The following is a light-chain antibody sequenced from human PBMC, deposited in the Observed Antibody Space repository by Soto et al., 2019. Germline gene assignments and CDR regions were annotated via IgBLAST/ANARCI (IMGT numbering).Light chain of an antibody. CDR3: SSYTTNHTRV. Sequence: QSALTQPASVSGSAGQSITISCTGTSTDVGGYNYVSWFQHHPDKAPKLIIYEVNDRPSGVSNRFSGSKSGNTASLTISGLQPEDEADYYCSSYTTNHTRVFGGGTKLTVL. V-gene: IGLV2-14*01. J-gene: IGLJ3*02. CDR1: STDVGGYNY. CDR2: EVN.